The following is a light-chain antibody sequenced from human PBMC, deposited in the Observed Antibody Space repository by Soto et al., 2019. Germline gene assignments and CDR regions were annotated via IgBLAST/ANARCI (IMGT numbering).Light chain of an antibody. J-gene: IGLJ3*02. Sequence: QLVLTQSPSASASLGASVKLTCTLSSGHSNYAIAWHQQQPEKGPRYLMKFNSDGSHIKGDGIPDRFSGSSSGTERYLTISSLQSEDEADYYCQTWGTGIWVFGGGTQLTVL. CDR1: SGHSNYA. CDR3: QTWGTGIWV. V-gene: IGLV4-69*01. CDR2: FNSDGSH.